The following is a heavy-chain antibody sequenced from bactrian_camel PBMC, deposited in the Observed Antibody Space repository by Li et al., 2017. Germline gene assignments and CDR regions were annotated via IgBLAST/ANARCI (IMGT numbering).Heavy chain of an antibody. V-gene: IGHV3S63*01. CDR1: EFRFDDSD. CDR2: RQSDNSI. J-gene: IGHJ4*01. D-gene: IGHD1*01. CDR3: AFGFVRPPIDDDPKVRGPKYDF. Sequence: HVQLVESGGGSVQAGGSLRLSCTASEFRFDDSDWGWYRQAAGRKCEVVSRRQSDNSIDYAESVKGRFSISIDATNNTLYLQMNNLKAEDTAKYYCAFGFVRPPIDDDPKVRGPKYDFWGQGTQVTVS.